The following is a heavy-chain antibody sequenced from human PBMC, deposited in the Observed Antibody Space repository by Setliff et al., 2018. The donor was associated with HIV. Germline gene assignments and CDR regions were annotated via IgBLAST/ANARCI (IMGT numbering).Heavy chain of an antibody. Sequence: GASVKVSCKASGFTFTSYPMHWVRQAPGQGLEWMGVINTSGGSAGYAEKFRGRVTMTRDTSTSTVYMDLRNLRSEDPAVYYCARNQGDSSGWYAGDYWGHGTLVTVSS. CDR3: ARNQGDSSGWYAGDY. CDR1: GFTFTSYP. CDR2: INTSGGSA. D-gene: IGHD6-19*01. J-gene: IGHJ4*01. V-gene: IGHV1-46*01.